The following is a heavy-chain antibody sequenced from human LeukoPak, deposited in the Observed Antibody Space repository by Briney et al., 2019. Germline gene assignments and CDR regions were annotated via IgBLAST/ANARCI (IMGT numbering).Heavy chain of an antibody. CDR1: GFAFSHAW. J-gene: IGHJ4*02. V-gene: IGHV3-15*01. D-gene: IGHD5-24*01. CDR3: SEMSSL. CDR2: ITRVNEGGTT. Sequence: GGSLRLSCAASGFAFSHAWMTWVRQAPGKGLEWVGRITRVNEGGTTDYAAPVKGRFTISRDDSKNTLYLQMDSPKTEDTAVYYCSEMSSLWGQGTLVTVSS.